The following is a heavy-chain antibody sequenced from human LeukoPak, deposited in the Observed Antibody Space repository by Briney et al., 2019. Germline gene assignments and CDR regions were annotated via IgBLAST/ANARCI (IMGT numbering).Heavy chain of an antibody. J-gene: IGHJ4*02. CDR3: ARESSSSWRDFDY. CDR1: GFTFSSHA. Sequence: GGSLRLSCAASGFTFSSHAMSWVRQAPGKGLEWVSYISSSSSTIYYADSVKGRFTISRDNAKNSLYLQMNSLRAEDTAVYYCARESSSSWRDFDYWGQGTLVTVSS. D-gene: IGHD6-13*01. V-gene: IGHV3-48*01. CDR2: ISSSSSTI.